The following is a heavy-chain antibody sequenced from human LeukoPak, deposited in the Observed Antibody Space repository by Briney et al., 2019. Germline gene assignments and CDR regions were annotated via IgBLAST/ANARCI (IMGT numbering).Heavy chain of an antibody. D-gene: IGHD5-18*01. Sequence: GGSLRLSCAASGFIFSSYWMTWVRQAPGKGLEWVANIKQGGSEKYYVDSVKGRFTISRDNVKNSLYLQTNSLRAEDTAVYYCAKDGRGYSFGPKFWGQGTRVTVSS. CDR3: AKDGRGYSFGPKF. J-gene: IGHJ4*02. CDR2: IKQGGSEK. V-gene: IGHV3-7*01. CDR1: GFIFSSYW.